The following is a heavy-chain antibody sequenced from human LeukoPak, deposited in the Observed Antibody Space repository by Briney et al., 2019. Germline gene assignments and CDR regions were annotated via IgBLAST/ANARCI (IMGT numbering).Heavy chain of an antibody. J-gene: IGHJ4*02. V-gene: IGHV3-23*01. Sequence: GGSLRLSCAASGFTFSSYAMSWVRQAPGKGLEWVSAISGSGGSTYYADSVKGRFTIPRDNSKNTLYLQMNSLRAEDTAVYYCAKDFIVVVPAATFDYWGQGTLVTVSS. CDR2: ISGSGGST. CDR3: AKDFIVVVPAATFDY. D-gene: IGHD2-2*01. CDR1: GFTFSSYA.